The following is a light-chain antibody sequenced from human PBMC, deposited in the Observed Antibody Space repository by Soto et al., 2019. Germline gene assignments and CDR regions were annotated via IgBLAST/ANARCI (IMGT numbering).Light chain of an antibody. V-gene: IGLV3-1*01. CDR2: EDS. CDR3: QAWDSSTAV. Sequence: SYELTQATSVSVSPGQTASITCSGDKLGDKYACWYQQKPGLSPVVVIYEDSKRPSGIPERFSGSNSGNTATLTISGTQAMDEADYYCQAWDSSTAVFGGGTRVTVL. J-gene: IGLJ2*01. CDR1: KLGDKY.